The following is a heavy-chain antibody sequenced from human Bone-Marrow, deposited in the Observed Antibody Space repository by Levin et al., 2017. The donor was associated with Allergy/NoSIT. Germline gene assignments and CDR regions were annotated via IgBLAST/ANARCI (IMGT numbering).Heavy chain of an antibody. CDR3: ARGRAAGASIA. Sequence: SETLSLTCTVSGGSIGSYYWSWIRQTPGKGLEWIGYVYFTGNTDYNPSLKSRVIISFNTSINQIYLRLNSMTAADTAVYYCARGRAAGASIAWGQGTLVTVSS. J-gene: IGHJ5*02. V-gene: IGHV4-59*01. CDR2: VYFTGNT. D-gene: IGHD1-26*01. CDR1: GGSIGSYY.